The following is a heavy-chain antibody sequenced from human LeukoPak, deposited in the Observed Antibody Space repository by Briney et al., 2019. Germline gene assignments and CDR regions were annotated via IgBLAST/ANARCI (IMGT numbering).Heavy chain of an antibody. V-gene: IGHV3-23*01. CDR3: GKEGGGADDY. CDR1: GFSVSTYA. J-gene: IGHJ4*02. Sequence: GGSLTLSCAASGFSVSTYAMSWLRQAPGKGLEWVSAISVSGDNIYYADSVKARFTLFRDNSKITLYLNMHRLRVGDRAVFYCGKEGGGADDYWGQGTLVTVSS. D-gene: IGHD3-16*01. CDR2: ISVSGDNI.